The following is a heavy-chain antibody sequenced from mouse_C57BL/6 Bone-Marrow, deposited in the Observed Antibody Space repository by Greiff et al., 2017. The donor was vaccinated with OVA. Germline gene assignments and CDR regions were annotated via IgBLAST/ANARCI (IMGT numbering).Heavy chain of an antibody. CDR1: GFTFSDAW. CDR3: TGTTVVAPYAMDY. V-gene: IGHV6-6*01. D-gene: IGHD1-1*01. J-gene: IGHJ4*01. Sequence: EVKVEESGGGLVQPGGSMKLSCAASGFTFSDAWMDWVRQSPEKGLEWVAEIRNKANNHATYYAESVKGRFTISRDDSKSSVYLQMNSLRAEDTGIYYCTGTTVVAPYAMDYWDQGTSVTVSS. CDR2: IRNKANNHAT.